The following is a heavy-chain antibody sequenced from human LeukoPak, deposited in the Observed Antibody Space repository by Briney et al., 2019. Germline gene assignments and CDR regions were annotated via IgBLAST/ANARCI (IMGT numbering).Heavy chain of an antibody. CDR2: ISGYNGDT. D-gene: IGHD3-16*01. CDR3: ARDRDAYYHFYFEY. CDR1: GYTFTSFG. Sequence: GASVKVSCKASGYTFTSFGISWVRQAPGQGLEWMGWISGYNGDTNYAQKLQGRVTMTTDTSTSTAYMELRSLRSDDTAVYYCARDRDAYYHFYFEYWGQGTLVTVSS. J-gene: IGHJ4*02. V-gene: IGHV1-18*01.